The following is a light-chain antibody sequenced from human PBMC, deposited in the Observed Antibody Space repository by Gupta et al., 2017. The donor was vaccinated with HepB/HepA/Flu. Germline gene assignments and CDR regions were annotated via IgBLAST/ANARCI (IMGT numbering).Light chain of an antibody. J-gene: IGKJ2*01. CDR1: QSVSST. CDR2: GAS. Sequence: EIVMTQSPATLSVSPGARAPLSCRASQSVSSTLAWYQPKPGQAPRLLIYGASARATGIPASCSGSGSGTEVTLISSSLQSEEFAVYYWQQYNNWPYTFGQGTKLEIK. CDR3: QQYNNWPYT. V-gene: IGKV3-15*01.